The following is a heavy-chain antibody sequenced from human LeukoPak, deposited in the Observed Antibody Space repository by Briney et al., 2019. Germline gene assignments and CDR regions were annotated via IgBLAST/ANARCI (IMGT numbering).Heavy chain of an antibody. J-gene: IGHJ4*02. CDR2: INSDGSNT. Sequence: GGSLRLSXAASGFSFSSYWMHWVRQAPGEGLVWVSRINSDGSNTNYADSVKGRFTISRDNAKNTLYLQMNSLRAEDTAVYYCARDFRRGQYFDYWGQGTLVTLSS. D-gene: IGHD3-10*01. V-gene: IGHV3-74*01. CDR3: ARDFRRGQYFDY. CDR1: GFSFSSYW.